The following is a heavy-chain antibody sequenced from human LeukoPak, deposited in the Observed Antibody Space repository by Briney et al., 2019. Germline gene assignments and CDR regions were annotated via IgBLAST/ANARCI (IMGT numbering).Heavy chain of an antibody. D-gene: IGHD3-22*01. CDR2: INHSGST. CDR3: GRGLNTRAFDY. J-gene: IGHJ4*02. CDR1: GGSFSSYY. V-gene: IGHV4-34*01. Sequence: SETLTLTCAAYGGSFSSYYWSWIRQPPGKGLEWIGEINHSGSTNYYPSLKSRVTISVDKSKNQFSLKLSSVTGADTAAYYYGRGLNTRAFDYWGQGTLVTVSS.